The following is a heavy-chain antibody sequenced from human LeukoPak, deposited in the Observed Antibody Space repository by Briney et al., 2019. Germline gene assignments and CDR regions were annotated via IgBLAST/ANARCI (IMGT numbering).Heavy chain of an antibody. Sequence: GGSLRLSCAASGFTFSSYAMHWVRQAPGKGLEWVAVISYDGSNKYYADSVKGRFTISRDNSKNTLYLQMNSLRAEDTAVHYCARDPLDYGGNSVLDYWGQGTLVTVSS. V-gene: IGHV3-30*04. D-gene: IGHD4-23*01. J-gene: IGHJ4*02. CDR1: GFTFSSYA. CDR2: ISYDGSNK. CDR3: ARDPLDYGGNSVLDY.